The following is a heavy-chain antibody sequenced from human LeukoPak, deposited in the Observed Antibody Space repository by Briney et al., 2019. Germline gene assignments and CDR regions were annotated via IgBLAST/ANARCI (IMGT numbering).Heavy chain of an antibody. J-gene: IGHJ4*02. Sequence: PGGSLRLSCAAPGFTFSDYAITWVRQAPGKGLEWVSHISGNGGSTSYAASVKGRFTVSRDNSKNMLYLQMNSLRVDDTAVYYCAKVRPFTPIAVVPEYFDYWGQGTLVAVSS. D-gene: IGHD3-22*01. CDR2: ISGNGGST. CDR3: AKVRPFTPIAVVPEYFDY. V-gene: IGHV3-23*01. CDR1: GFTFSDYA.